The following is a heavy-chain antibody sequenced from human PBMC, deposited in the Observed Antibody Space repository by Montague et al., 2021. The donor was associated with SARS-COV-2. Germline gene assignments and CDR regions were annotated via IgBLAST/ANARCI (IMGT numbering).Heavy chain of an antibody. J-gene: IGHJ6*02. CDR1: GGSISSSSYY. CDR3: ARVGRQQLVRLSGMDV. CDR2: IYYSRST. Sequence: SETLSLTCTVSGGSISSSSYYWGWIRQPPGKGLEWIGSIYYSRSTYYNPSLKSQVTISVDTSKNQFSLKLSSVTAADTAVYYCARVGRQQLVRLSGMDVWGQGTTVTVSS. D-gene: IGHD6-13*01. V-gene: IGHV4-39*07.